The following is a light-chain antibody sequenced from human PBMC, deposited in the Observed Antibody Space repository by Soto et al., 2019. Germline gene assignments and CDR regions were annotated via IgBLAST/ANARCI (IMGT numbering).Light chain of an antibody. CDR1: ESVSNNY. Sequence: EMVLTQSPGTLSLSPGERATRSCRASESVSNNYLAWYQRKPGQAPRLLIYGASYRATDIPYRFSGSGSGTDFTLTIARLEAEDFAVYICQQYGGTPPTFGLGTKVEI. V-gene: IGKV3-20*01. CDR3: QQYGGTPPT. J-gene: IGKJ1*01. CDR2: GAS.